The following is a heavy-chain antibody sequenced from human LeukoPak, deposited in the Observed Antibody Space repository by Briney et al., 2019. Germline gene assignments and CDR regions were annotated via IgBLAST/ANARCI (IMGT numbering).Heavy chain of an antibody. CDR3: ARRGGGKGKIDY. D-gene: IGHD4-23*01. J-gene: IGHJ4*02. CDR2: IYHSGST. V-gene: IGHV4-38-2*01. Sequence: SETLSLTCAVSGYSISSGYYWGWIRQPPGKGLEWIGSIYHSGSTYYNPSLKSRVTISVDTSKNQFSLKLSSVIAADTAVYYCARRGGGKGKIDYWGQGTLVTVSS. CDR1: GYSISSGYY.